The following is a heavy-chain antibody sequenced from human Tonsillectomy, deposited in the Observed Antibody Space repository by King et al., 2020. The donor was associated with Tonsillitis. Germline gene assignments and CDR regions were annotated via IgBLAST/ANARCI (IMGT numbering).Heavy chain of an antibody. CDR3: ATSSSDYYYYYMDV. Sequence: QLVQSGAEVKKPGSSVIVSCKASGDTFSRQAFSWVRQAPGQGLEWMGGIIPIFDAPNYVQKFQGRVTMTADISASTAYLELNSLRSEDTAVYYCATSSSDYYYYYMDVWGKGTTVTVSS. D-gene: IGHD6-13*01. V-gene: IGHV1-69*06. CDR1: GDTFSRQA. CDR2: IIPIFDAP. J-gene: IGHJ6*03.